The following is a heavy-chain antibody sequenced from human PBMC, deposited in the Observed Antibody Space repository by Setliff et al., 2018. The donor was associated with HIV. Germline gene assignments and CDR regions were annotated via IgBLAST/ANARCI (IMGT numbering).Heavy chain of an antibody. CDR1: GGSISSANYY. D-gene: IGHD4-17*01. Sequence: SETLSLTCTVSGGSISSANYYWSWIRQPPGKGLEWIGYIYYNGNAYYYNPSLKSRTTISVDTSNNQFSLKLSSVTAADTAVYYCAGGDLYGDYAFSYWGQGTLVTVSS. CDR2: IYYNGNAY. J-gene: IGHJ4*02. CDR3: AGGDLYGDYAFSY. V-gene: IGHV4-30-4*02.